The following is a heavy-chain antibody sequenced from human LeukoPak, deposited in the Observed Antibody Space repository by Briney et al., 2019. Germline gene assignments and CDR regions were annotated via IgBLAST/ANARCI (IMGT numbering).Heavy chain of an antibody. V-gene: IGHV1-69*13. CDR1: GGTLSSYA. CDR3: AVGLAAASPMDV. D-gene: IGHD6-13*01. Sequence: SVKVSCKASGGTLSSYAISRVRQAPGQGLEWMGGIIPIFGTANYAQKFQGRVTITADESTSTAYLELSSLRSEDTAVYYCAVGLAAASPMDVWGQGTTVTVS. CDR2: IIPIFGTA. J-gene: IGHJ6*02.